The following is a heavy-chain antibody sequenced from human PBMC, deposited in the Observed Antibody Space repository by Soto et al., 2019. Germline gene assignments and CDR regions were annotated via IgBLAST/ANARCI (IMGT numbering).Heavy chain of an antibody. CDR3: AKDRVVAAHMGDSFDY. CDR2: ISWNSGSI. CDR1: GFTFDDYA. J-gene: IGHJ4*02. D-gene: IGHD2-15*01. V-gene: IGHV3-9*01. Sequence: GGSLRLSCAASGFTFDDYAMHWVRQAPGKGLEWVSGISWNSGSIGYADSVKGRFTISRDNAKNSLYLQMNSLRAEDTALYYCAKDRVVAAHMGDSFDYWGQGTLVTVSS.